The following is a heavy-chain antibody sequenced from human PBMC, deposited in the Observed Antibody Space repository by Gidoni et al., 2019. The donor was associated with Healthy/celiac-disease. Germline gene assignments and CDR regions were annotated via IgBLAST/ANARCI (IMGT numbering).Heavy chain of an antibody. J-gene: IGHJ3*02. D-gene: IGHD4-17*01. CDR1: GFSLSNARMG. CDR2: IFSNDEK. V-gene: IGHV2-26*01. CDR3: ARIRAMTTVTPVGAFDI. Sequence: QVTLKESGPVLVKPTEPLTLTCTVSGFSLSNARMGVSWIRQPPGKALEWLAHIFSNDEKSYSTSLKSRLTISKDTSKSQVVLTMTNMDPVDTATYYCARIRAMTTVTPVGAFDIWGQGTMVTVSS.